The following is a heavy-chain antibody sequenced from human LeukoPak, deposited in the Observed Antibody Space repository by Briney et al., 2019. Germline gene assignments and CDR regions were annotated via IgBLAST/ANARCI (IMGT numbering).Heavy chain of an antibody. Sequence: GGSLRLSCAASGFTFSSYGMHWVRQAPGKGLEWVAVISYDGSNKYYADSVEGRFTISRDNSKNTLYLQMNSLRAEDTAVYYCAKDWTHSGSYPVDYWGQGTLVTVSS. CDR2: ISYDGSNK. CDR3: AKDWTHSGSYPVDY. V-gene: IGHV3-30*18. J-gene: IGHJ4*02. CDR1: GFTFSSYG. D-gene: IGHD1-26*01.